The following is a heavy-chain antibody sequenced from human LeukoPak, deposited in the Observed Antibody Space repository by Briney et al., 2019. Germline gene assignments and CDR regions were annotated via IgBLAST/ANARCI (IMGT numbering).Heavy chain of an antibody. Sequence: GGSLRLSCEASGFAFRNYGMHWVRQAPGKGLDWVGVIWFDGSNRYYADSVKGRFTISRDNSKNTLYLQVNSVRAEDTAVYYCARDTSGYYDYWGQGALVTVSS. CDR3: ARDTSGYYDY. J-gene: IGHJ4*02. V-gene: IGHV3-33*01. CDR1: GFAFRNYG. CDR2: IWFDGSNR. D-gene: IGHD2-15*01.